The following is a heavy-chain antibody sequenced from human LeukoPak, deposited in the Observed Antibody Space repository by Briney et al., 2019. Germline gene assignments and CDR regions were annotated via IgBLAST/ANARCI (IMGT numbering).Heavy chain of an antibody. CDR2: IYSGGST. CDR3: AKDSGWYDYFDY. CDR1: GFTVSSNY. J-gene: IGHJ4*02. D-gene: IGHD6-19*01. V-gene: IGHV3-66*01. Sequence: GGSLRLSCAASGFTVSSNYMTWVRRAPGKGLECVSFIYSGGSTYYADSVKGRFTISRDNSKNTLYLQMNSLRAEDTAVYYCAKDSGWYDYFDYWGQGTLVTVSS.